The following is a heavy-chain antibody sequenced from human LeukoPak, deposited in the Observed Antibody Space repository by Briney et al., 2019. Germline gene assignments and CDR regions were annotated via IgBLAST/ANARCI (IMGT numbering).Heavy chain of an antibody. CDR2: IIPIFGTA. J-gene: IGHJ4*02. Sequence: AASVKVSCTASGGTFSSYAISWVRQAPGQGLEWMGGIIPIFGTANYAQKFQGRVTITADESTSTAYMELSSLRSEDTAVYYCASCDCYSNYLFWYFDYWGQGTLVTVSS. CDR1: GGTFSSYA. V-gene: IGHV1-69*01. D-gene: IGHD4-11*01. CDR3: ASCDCYSNYLFWYFDY.